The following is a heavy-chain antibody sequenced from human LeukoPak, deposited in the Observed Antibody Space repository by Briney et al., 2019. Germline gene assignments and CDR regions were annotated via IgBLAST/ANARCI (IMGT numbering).Heavy chain of an antibody. J-gene: IGHJ3*02. CDR1: GFTFTTYW. V-gene: IGHV3-7*01. D-gene: IGHD2-21*02. CDR3: ARVLASCGGDCYPGAFDI. CDR2: INQDGTEK. Sequence: GGSLRLSCAASGFTFTTYWMSWVRQLPGKGLEWEANINQDGTEKYYVDSVKGRFTISRDNAKNSLDLQMNSLRAEDTAVYYCARVLASCGGDCYPGAFDIWGQGTMVTVSS.